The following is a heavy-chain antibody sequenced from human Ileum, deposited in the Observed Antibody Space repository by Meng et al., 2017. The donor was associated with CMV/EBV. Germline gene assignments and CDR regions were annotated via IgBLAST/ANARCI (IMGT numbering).Heavy chain of an antibody. V-gene: IGHV3-43D*03. J-gene: IGHJ6*02. CDR2: ISWDGGST. CDR3: AKVGYCSSTSCRYYYYGMDV. D-gene: IGHD2-2*01. Sequence: GGSLRLSCAASGFTFDDYAMHWARQAPGKGLEWVSLISWDGGSTYYADSVKGRFTISRDNSKNSLYLQMNSLRAEDTALYYCAKVGYCSSTSCRYYYYGMDVWGQGTTVTVSS. CDR1: GFTFDDYA.